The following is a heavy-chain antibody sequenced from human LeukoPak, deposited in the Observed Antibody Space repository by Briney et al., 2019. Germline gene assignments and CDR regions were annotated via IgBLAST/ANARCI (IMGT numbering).Heavy chain of an antibody. D-gene: IGHD3-3*01. CDR2: IYYSGST. V-gene: IGHV4-39*01. CDR3: ARTYYDFWSGSSRAADWFDP. CDR1: GGSISSSSYY. J-gene: IGHJ5*02. Sequence: PSETLSLTCTASGGSISSSSYYWGWIRQPPGKGLEWIGSIYYSGSTYYNPSLKSRVTISVDTSKNQFSLKLSSVAAADTAVYYCARTYYDFWSGSSRAADWFDPWGQGTLVTVSS.